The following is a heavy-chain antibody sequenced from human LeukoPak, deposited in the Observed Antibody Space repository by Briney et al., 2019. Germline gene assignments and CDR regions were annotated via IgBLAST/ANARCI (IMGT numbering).Heavy chain of an antibody. CDR2: ISGSGGST. CDR1: GFTFSSYA. Sequence: GGSLRLSCAASGFTFSSYAMSWVRQAPGKGLEWVSAISGSGGSTHYADSVKGRFTISRDNSKNTLYLQMNSLRAEDTAVYYCAKDLRVVVPAAIPGMAYWGQGTLVTVSS. CDR3: AKDLRVVVPAAIPGMAY. V-gene: IGHV3-23*01. D-gene: IGHD2-2*02. J-gene: IGHJ4*02.